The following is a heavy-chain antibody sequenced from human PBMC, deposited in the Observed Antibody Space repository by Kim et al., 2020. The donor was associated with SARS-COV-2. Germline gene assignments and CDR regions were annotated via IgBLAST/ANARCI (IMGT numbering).Heavy chain of an antibody. CDR3: ARDGEGSLFGESYFDY. D-gene: IGHD3-10*01. J-gene: IGHJ4*02. CDR1: GFTFSSYA. Sequence: GGSLRLSCAASGFTFSSYAMHWVRQAPGKGLEWVAVISYDGSNKYYAVSVKGRFTISRDNSKNTLYLQMNSLRAEDTAVYYCARDGEGSLFGESYFDYWGQGTLVTVSS. CDR2: ISYDGSNK. V-gene: IGHV3-30*04.